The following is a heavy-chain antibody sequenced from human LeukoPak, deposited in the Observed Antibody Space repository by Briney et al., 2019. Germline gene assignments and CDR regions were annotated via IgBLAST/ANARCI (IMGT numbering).Heavy chain of an antibody. CDR1: GDSVSSSSAT. Sequence: SQTLSLTCAISGDSVSSSSATWTWIRQSPSGGLEWLGRTYYRSKWYNEYAASVRSRITINPDTSKDQFSLQLGSVTPEDTAVYYCAREDYGGNPGTYFDYWGQGTLVTVSS. D-gene: IGHD4-23*01. CDR3: AREDYGGNPGTYFDY. CDR2: TYYRSKWYN. J-gene: IGHJ4*02. V-gene: IGHV6-1*01.